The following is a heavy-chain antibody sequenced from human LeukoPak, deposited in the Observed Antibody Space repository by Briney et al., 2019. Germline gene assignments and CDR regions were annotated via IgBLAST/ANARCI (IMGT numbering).Heavy chain of an antibody. V-gene: IGHV4-39*01. CDR2: IYYSGST. J-gene: IGHJ4*02. Sequence: SETLSLTCTVSGGSISSSSYYWGWIRQPPGKGLEWIGSIYYSGSTYYNPSLKSRVTISVDTSKNQFSLKLSSVTAADTAVYYCARSDRQVLLCFDYWGQGTLVTVSS. D-gene: IGHD3-10*01. CDR3: ARSDRQVLLCFDY. CDR1: GGSISSSSYY.